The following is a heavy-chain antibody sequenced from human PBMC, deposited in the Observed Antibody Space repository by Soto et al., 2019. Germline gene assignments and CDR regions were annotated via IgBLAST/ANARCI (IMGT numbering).Heavy chain of an antibody. J-gene: IGHJ5*02. CDR2: IDPSDSYT. D-gene: IGHD2-2*01. Sequence: GESLKISCKGSGYSFTSYWISWVRQMPGKGLEWMGRIDPSDSYTNYSPSFQGHVTISADKSISTAYLQWSSLKASDTAMYYCARLTLEDCSSTSCLRGVDPWGQGTLVTVSS. CDR3: ARLTLEDCSSTSCLRGVDP. V-gene: IGHV5-10-1*01. CDR1: GYSFTSYW.